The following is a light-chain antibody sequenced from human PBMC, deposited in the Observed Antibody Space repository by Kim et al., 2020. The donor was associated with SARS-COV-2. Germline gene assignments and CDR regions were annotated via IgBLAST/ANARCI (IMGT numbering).Light chain of an antibody. Sequence: PGGTGTHTCESTTGGETRGNYANWFQQRPGQAPRTLIYDTNKRQWWTPARFSGTLLGGKAALTLTGAQPEDEGDYYCLLSYSGARVFGGGTQLTVL. J-gene: IGLJ2*01. V-gene: IGLV7-46*01. CDR3: LLSYSGARV. CDR1: TGGETRGNY. CDR2: DTN.